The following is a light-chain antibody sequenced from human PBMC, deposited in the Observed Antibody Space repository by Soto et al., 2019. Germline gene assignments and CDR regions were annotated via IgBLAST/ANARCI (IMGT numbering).Light chain of an antibody. CDR2: SNN. Sequence: QSVLTQPPSASGTPGQRVSISCSGSSSNIGSNTVNWYQQLPGTAPKLVIYSNNQRPSGVPDRFSGSKSGTSASLAISGLHSEDEADYYCAAWDDSLNGLVFGTGTKVTVL. J-gene: IGLJ1*01. V-gene: IGLV1-44*01. CDR1: SSNIGSNT. CDR3: AAWDDSLNGLV.